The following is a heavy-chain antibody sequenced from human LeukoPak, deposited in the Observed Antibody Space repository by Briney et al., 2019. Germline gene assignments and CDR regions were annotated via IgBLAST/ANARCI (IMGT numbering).Heavy chain of an antibody. CDR2: IYYSGST. D-gene: IGHD2-2*02. Sequence: SETLSLTCTGSGGSISSYYWSWIRQPPGKGLEWIGYIYYSGSTNYNPSLKSRVTISVDTSKNQFSLKLSSVTAADTAVYYCARRSHHAVVPAAILSYYYYMDVWGKGTTVTVSS. J-gene: IGHJ6*03. CDR3: ARRSHHAVVPAAILSYYYYMDV. CDR1: GGSISSYY. V-gene: IGHV4-59*08.